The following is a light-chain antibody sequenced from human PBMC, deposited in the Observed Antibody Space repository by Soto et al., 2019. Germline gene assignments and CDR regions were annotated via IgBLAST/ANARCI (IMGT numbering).Light chain of an antibody. V-gene: IGKV3-15*01. Sequence: EVVMTQSPATLSVSPGERATLSCRASQSISTNLAWYQQKPGQAPRLLMYGASTRATGVAARFSGSGSGTEFTLTISGLQSEDFAVYSCQQYGSWPPTWSFGQGTKVEVK. CDR2: GAS. CDR1: QSISTN. CDR3: QQYGSWPPTWS. J-gene: IGKJ1*01.